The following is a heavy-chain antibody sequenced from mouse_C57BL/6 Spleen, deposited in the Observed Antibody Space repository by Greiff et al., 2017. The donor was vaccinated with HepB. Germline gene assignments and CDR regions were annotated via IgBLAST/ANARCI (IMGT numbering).Heavy chain of an antibody. CDR2: IDPSDSYT. J-gene: IGHJ4*01. Sequence: QVHVKQPGAELVMPGASVKLSCKASGYTFTSYWMHWVKQRPGQGLEWIGEIDPSDSYTNYNQKFKGKSTLTVDKSSSTAYMQLSSLTSEDSAVYYCALSYDSNLYAMDYWGQGTSVTVSS. V-gene: IGHV1-69*01. CDR1: GYTFTSYW. D-gene: IGHD2-5*01. CDR3: ALSYDSNLYAMDY.